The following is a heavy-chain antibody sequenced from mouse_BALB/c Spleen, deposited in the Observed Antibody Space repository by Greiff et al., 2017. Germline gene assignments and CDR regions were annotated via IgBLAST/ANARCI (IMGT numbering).Heavy chain of an antibody. J-gene: IGHJ2*01. Sequence: VQLQQSGAELVKPGASVKLSCTASGFNIKDTYMHWVKQRPEQGLEWIGRIDPANGNTKYDPKFQGKATITADTSSNTAYLQLSSLTSEDTAVYYCARGHYGNPLDYWGQGTTLTVSS. D-gene: IGHD2-1*01. CDR1: GFNIKDTY. CDR3: ARGHYGNPLDY. V-gene: IGHV14-3*02. CDR2: IDPANGNT.